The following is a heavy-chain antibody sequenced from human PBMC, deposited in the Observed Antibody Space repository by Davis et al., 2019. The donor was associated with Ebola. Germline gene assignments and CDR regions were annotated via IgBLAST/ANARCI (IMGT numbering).Heavy chain of an antibody. J-gene: IGHJ6*02. CDR3: ARGGLTMVRGVMDYYYYYGMDV. CDR1: GGSISSSSYY. Sequence: SETLSLTCTVSGGSISSSSYYWSWIRQPPGKGLEWIGYIYYSGSTNYNPSLKSRVTISVDTSKNQFSLKLSSVTAADTAVYYCARGGLTMVRGVMDYYYYYGMDVWGQGTTVTVSS. V-gene: IGHV4-61*01. CDR2: IYYSGST. D-gene: IGHD3-10*01.